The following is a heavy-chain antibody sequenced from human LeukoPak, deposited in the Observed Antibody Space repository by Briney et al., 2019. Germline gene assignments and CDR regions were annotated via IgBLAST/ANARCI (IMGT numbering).Heavy chain of an antibody. Sequence: PSETLSLTCTVSGGSITSYYWSWIRQPPGKGLEWIGYIYYSGTTNYNPPLKSRVTISVETSKNQFSLKLRSVTAADTAVYYCARHIPGNPYFDYWGQGTLATASS. CDR1: GGSITSYY. J-gene: IGHJ4*02. D-gene: IGHD2/OR15-2a*01. CDR2: IYYSGTT. CDR3: ARHIPGNPYFDY. V-gene: IGHV4-59*08.